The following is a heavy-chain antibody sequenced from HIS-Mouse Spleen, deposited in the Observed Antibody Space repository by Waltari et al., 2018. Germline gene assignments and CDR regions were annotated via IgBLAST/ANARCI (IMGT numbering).Heavy chain of an antibody. CDR2: IYYSGGT. V-gene: IGHV4-39*07. J-gene: IGHJ2*01. Sequence: QLQLQESGPGLVKPSETLSLTCTVSGGSISSSIYYWGCIRQPPGKGLEWIGSIYYSGGTYYNPSLKSGVTISVDTSKNQFSLKLSSVTAADTAVYYCAREIPYSSSWYDWYFDLWGRGTLVTVSS. CDR3: AREIPYSSSWYDWYFDL. D-gene: IGHD6-13*01. CDR1: GGSISSSIYY.